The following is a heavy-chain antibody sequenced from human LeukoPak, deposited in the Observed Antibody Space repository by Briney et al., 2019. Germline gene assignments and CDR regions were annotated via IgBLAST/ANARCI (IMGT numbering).Heavy chain of an antibody. CDR2: ISSSSSYI. CDR3: ARGLVAGYCSSTSCLNNWFDP. J-gene: IGHJ5*02. V-gene: IGHV3-21*01. CDR1: GFTFNSYS. D-gene: IGHD2-2*01. Sequence: GGSLRLSCAASGFTFNSYSMNWVRQAPGKGLEWVSSISSSSSYIYYADSVKGRFTISRDNAKNSLYLQMNSLRAEDTAVYYCARGLVAGYCSSTSCLNNWFDPWGQGTLVTVSS.